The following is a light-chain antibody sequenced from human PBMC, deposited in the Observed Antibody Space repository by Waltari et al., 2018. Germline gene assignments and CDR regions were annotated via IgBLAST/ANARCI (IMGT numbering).Light chain of an antibody. CDR2: AGS. V-gene: IGKV1-39*01. CDR1: QSISTY. Sequence: DIQMTQSPSSLSASVGDRVTITCRASQSISTYLNWYQQKPGKAPKLLICAGSSLQSGVPSRFSGSGSGTDFTLTISSLQPEDFATFYCQQSYSSPRTFGQGTKVEIK. J-gene: IGKJ1*01. CDR3: QQSYSSPRT.